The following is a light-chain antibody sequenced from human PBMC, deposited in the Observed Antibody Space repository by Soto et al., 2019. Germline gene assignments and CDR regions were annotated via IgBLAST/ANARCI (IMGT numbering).Light chain of an antibody. J-gene: IGKJ4*01. CDR2: GAS. CDR3: QQSYSIPLT. CDR1: QTINNN. V-gene: IGKV3-15*01. Sequence: VMTQAPATLSVSPGERATLSCRASQTINNNIAWYQLKDGQVPRLLIYGASTRATDIPARFSGSGSGTEFTLTISSLQSEDFATYYCQQSYSIPLTFGGGTKVDIK.